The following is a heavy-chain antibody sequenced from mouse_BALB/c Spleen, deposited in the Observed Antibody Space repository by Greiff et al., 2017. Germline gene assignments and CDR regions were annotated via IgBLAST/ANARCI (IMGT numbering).Heavy chain of an antibody. J-gene: IGHJ2*01. D-gene: IGHD1-1*01. CDR1: GFTFTDYY. V-gene: IGHV7-3*02. CDR2: IRNKANGYTT. CDR3: ARGFYGSSYFDC. Sequence: EVMLVESGGGLVQPGGSLRLSCATSGFTFTDYYMSWVRQPPGKALEWLGFIRNKANGYTTEYSASVKGRFTISRDNSQSILYLQMNTLRAEDSATYYCARGFYGSSYFDCWGQGTTLTVSS.